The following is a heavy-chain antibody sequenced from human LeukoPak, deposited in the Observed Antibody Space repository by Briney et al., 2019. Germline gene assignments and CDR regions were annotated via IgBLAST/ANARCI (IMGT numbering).Heavy chain of an antibody. CDR2: IYYSGST. D-gene: IGHD6-19*01. V-gene: IGHV4-39*01. CDR3: ARHTPYSSGWYFDY. CDR1: GGSISSSSYY. Sequence: PSDTLSLTCTVSGGSISSSSYYWGWIRQPPRKGLEWIGSIYYSGSTYYNPSLKSRVTISVDTSKNQFSLKLSSVTAADTAVYYCARHTPYSSGWYFDYWGQGTLVTVSS. J-gene: IGHJ4*02.